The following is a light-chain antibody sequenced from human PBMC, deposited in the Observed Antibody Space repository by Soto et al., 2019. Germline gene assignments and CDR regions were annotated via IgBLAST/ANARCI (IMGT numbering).Light chain of an antibody. CDR2: DVT. CDR1: SSDVGGYNY. Sequence: QSVLTQPASVSGSPGQSIAISCTGTSSDVGGYNYVSWYQQHPGKAPKLIIYDVTNRPSGVSNRFSGSKSGNTASLTISGLQAEDEADYYGSSYTSSSTYVFGPGTKVTVL. J-gene: IGLJ1*01. CDR3: SSYTSSSTYV. V-gene: IGLV2-14*01.